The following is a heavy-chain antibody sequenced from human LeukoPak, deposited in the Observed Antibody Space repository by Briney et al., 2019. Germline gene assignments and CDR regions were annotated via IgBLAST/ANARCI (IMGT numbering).Heavy chain of an antibody. CDR1: GFTFSSYG. V-gene: IGHV3-30*18. J-gene: IGHJ4*02. CDR3: AKDERWRRSDFHGGFDY. CDR2: ISYDGTTK. Sequence: GGSLRLSCAASGFTFSSYGIHWVRQAPGKGLEWVAFISYDGTTKYYADSVEGRFTISRDNSKNTLYVQRNSLRAEDTAVYYCAKDERWRRSDFHGGFDYWGQGALVTVSS. D-gene: IGHD2-21*02.